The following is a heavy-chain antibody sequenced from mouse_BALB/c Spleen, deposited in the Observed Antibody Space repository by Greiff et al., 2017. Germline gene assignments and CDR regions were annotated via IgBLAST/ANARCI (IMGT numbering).Heavy chain of an antibody. CDR3: ARGGNSDYFAY. CDR1: GFNITDYY. Sequence: EVKLQESGPELVRPGALVKLSCKASGFNITDYYMHWVKQRPEQGLEWIGWIDPENGNTIYDPKFQGKASITANTYSNTAYLQLSSLTSEDTAVYYWARGGNSDYFAYWGQGTTRTVSS. J-gene: IGHJ2*01. V-gene: IGHV14-1*02. CDR2: IDPENGNT. D-gene: IGHD2-1*01.